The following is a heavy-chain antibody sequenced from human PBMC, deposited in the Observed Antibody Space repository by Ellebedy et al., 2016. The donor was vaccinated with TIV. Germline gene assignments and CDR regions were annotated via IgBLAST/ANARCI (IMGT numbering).Heavy chain of an antibody. D-gene: IGHD4-17*01. CDR3: ARRGSYGDYAVQINSWFDP. V-gene: IGHV3-7*01. Sequence: GESLKISCAASGFSFRSYWMSWVRQAPGKGLEWVANIYQDGSDQYYVDSVKGRFTISRDKANKSLFLQMNSLRVEDTAVYYCARRGSYGDYAVQINSWFDPWGQGTLVTVSS. CDR2: IYQDGSDQ. CDR1: GFSFRSYW. J-gene: IGHJ5*02.